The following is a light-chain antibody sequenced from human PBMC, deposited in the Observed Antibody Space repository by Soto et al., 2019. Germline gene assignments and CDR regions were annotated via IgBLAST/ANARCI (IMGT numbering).Light chain of an antibody. J-gene: IGKJ4*02. CDR1: QSVLYNSKNDSY. CDR2: WAS. Sequence: DIVMTQTPDSLAVSLGERASINCKSSQSVLYNSKNDSYLTWYQQKPGQSPKVLIYWASTRESGVPDRFSGSGSGTDFTLTISNLQAEDVAVYYCQQYYSLPWTFGGGTKVHI. V-gene: IGKV4-1*01. CDR3: QQYYSLPWT.